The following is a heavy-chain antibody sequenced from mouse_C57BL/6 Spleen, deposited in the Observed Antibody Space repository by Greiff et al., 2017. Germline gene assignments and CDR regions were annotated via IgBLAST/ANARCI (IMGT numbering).Heavy chain of an antibody. D-gene: IGHD1-1*01. CDR3: ARRGYGSSDRCFDV. CDR2: IDPSDSET. CDR1: GYTFTSYW. Sequence: VQLQQPGAELVRPGSSVKLSCKASGYTFTSYWMHWVKQRPIQGLEWIGNIDPSDSETHYNQKFKDKATLTVDKSSSTAYMQLSSLTSEDSAVYYCARRGYGSSDRCFDVWGTGTAVTVSS. J-gene: IGHJ1*03. V-gene: IGHV1-52*01.